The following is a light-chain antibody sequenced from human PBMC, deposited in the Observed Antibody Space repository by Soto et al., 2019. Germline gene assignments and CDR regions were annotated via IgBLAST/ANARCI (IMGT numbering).Light chain of an antibody. CDR1: SSDVGGYNY. CDR2: DVS. J-gene: IGLJ2*01. Sequence: QSALTQPASVSGSPGQSITISCTGTSSDVGGYNYVSWYQRHPGKAPKLMIFDVSNRPSGVSNRFSGSKSGNTASLTISRLQAEDEADYYCSSYTDTGTLGIGGGTKVTVL. V-gene: IGLV2-14*01. CDR3: SSYTDTGTLG.